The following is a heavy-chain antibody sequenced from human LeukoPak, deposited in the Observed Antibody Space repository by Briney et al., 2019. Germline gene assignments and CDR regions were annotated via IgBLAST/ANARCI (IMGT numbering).Heavy chain of an antibody. Sequence: GGSLRLSCAASGFTFSSYAMSWVRQAPGKGLEWVSAISGSGGSTYYADSVKGRFTISRDNSKNTLYLQMNSLRAEDTAVYYCAKDRGIYDSSGYYYVYWGQGTLVTVSS. CDR1: GFTFSSYA. CDR3: AKDRGIYDSSGYYYVY. V-gene: IGHV3-23*01. D-gene: IGHD3-22*01. J-gene: IGHJ4*02. CDR2: ISGSGGST.